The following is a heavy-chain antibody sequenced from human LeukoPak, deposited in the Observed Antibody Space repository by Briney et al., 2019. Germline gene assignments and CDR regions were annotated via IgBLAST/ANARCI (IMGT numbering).Heavy chain of an antibody. Sequence: PSETLSRTCAVYGGSFSGYYWSWIRQPPGKGLEWIVEINHSGSTNYNPSLKRRVTISVDTSKNQFSLKLSSVTAADTAVYYCARFGPSGYYATFDYWGKGTMVTVSS. CDR3: ARFGPSGYYATFDY. D-gene: IGHD3-3*01. CDR2: INHSGST. V-gene: IGHV4-34*01. CDR1: GGSFSGYY. J-gene: IGHJ4*02.